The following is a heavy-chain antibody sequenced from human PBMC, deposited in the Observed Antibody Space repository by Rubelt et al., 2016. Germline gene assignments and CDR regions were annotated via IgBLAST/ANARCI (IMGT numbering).Heavy chain of an antibody. CDR1: GFSFSSYA. Sequence: RGGSLRLSCAVSGFSFSSYAMHWVRQAPGKGLEYVSGISSNGGSTYHADSVKGRFTISRDNSKNTLYLQMGSLRAEDMAVYYCARAYCTNGVCYFYFDYWGQGTLVTVSS. D-gene: IGHD2-8*01. CDR2: ISSNGGST. J-gene: IGHJ4*02. CDR3: ARAYCTNGVCYFYFDY. V-gene: IGHV3-64*02.